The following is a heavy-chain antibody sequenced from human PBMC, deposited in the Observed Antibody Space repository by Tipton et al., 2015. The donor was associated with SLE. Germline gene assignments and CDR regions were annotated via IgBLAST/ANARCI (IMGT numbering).Heavy chain of an antibody. CDR3: ARTAGRSVKLWYFDL. CDR1: GASISSGAIY. Sequence: SLTCSVSGASISSGAIYWSWFRHHPGKGLEWIGYISYSGGTYYNPTLKSRVTLSVDTSKNQFSLKLSSVTDVDTAVYYCARTAGRSVKLWYFDLWGRGTLVTVSS. J-gene: IGHJ2*01. D-gene: IGHD5-18*01. V-gene: IGHV4-31*03. CDR2: ISYSGGT.